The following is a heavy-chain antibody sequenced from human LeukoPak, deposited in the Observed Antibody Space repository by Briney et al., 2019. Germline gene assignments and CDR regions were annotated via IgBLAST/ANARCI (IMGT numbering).Heavy chain of an antibody. J-gene: IGHJ6*02. V-gene: IGHV3-23*01. D-gene: IGHD4-11*01. CDR3: AKSPSVTMVGLDV. CDR1: GFTFSNYG. CDR2: ISGSGGGT. Sequence: PGVSLRLSCAASGFTFSNYGMNWGRQAPGKGLEWVSGISGSGGGTYYADSVKGRFTISRDSYKNTLYLQMTSLRAEDTAIYYCAKSPSVTMVGLDVWGQGTTVTVSS.